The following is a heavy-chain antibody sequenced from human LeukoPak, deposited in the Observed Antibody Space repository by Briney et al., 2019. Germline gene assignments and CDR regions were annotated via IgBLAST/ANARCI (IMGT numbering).Heavy chain of an antibody. V-gene: IGHV3-30*02. CDR2: IRLDGRDK. CDR3: ARDSAEPTLRYFDW. Sequence: PGGSLRLSCAASGFTFSSYGIHWVRQAPGKGLEWVSFIRLDGRDKYYAESVKGRFTVSTDSARNTLYLQMSSLRTEDTAVYYCARDSAEPTLRYFDWWGQGTLVIVSS. J-gene: IGHJ4*02. D-gene: IGHD1-14*01. CDR1: GFTFSSYG.